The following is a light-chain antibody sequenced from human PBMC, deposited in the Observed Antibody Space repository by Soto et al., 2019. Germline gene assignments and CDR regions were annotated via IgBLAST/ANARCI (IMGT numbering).Light chain of an antibody. Sequence: EIVLTQSPATLSLSPGERATLSCRASQSVSSYLAWYQQKPGQAPRLLIYDASNRATGIPARFSGSGSGTDFTLTISSLEPEDFAVHYCQQDYNLPFGGGTKVDI. J-gene: IGKJ4*01. V-gene: IGKV3-11*01. CDR3: QQDYNLP. CDR1: QSVSSY. CDR2: DAS.